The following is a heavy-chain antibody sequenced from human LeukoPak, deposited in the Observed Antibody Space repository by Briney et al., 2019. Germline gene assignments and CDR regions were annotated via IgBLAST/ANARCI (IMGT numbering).Heavy chain of an antibody. J-gene: IGHJ5*02. CDR1: GGSFSGYY. Sequence: KPSETPSLTCAVYGGSFSGYYWSWIRQPPGKGLEWIGEINHSGSTNYNPSLKSRVTISVDTSQNQFSLKLSSVTAADTAVYYCARENVYNWFDPWGQGTLVTVSS. CDR3: ARENVYNWFDP. V-gene: IGHV4-34*01. CDR2: INHSGST. D-gene: IGHD2/OR15-2a*01.